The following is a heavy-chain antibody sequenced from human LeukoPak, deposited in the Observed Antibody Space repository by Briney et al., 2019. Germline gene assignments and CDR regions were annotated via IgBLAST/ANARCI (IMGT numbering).Heavy chain of an antibody. CDR3: ARDPRGADLDY. CDR2: ISYEGSDK. V-gene: IGHV3-30*01. J-gene: IGHJ4*02. D-gene: IGHD1-26*01. CDR1: GFTFSSYA. Sequence: PGGSLRLSCAASGFTFSSYAMHWVRQAPGKGLEWVAVISYEGSDKYYADSVKGRFTISRDNSTNTLYLQMNSLRAEDTAVYYCARDPRGADLDYWGQGTLVTVSS.